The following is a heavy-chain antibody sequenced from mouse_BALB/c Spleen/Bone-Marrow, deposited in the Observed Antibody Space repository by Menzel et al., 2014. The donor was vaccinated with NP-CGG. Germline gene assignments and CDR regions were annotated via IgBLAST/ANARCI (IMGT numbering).Heavy chain of an antibody. J-gene: IGHJ2*01. CDR2: INPSTGYT. Sequence: LEESGAELAKPGASVKMSCKASGYTFSSYWMHWVKQRPGQGLEWIGYINPSTGYTEYNQKFKDKATLTADKSSSTAYMQLSSLTSEDSAVYYCARGENRDAFDYWGQGTTLTVSS. D-gene: IGHD4-1*01. V-gene: IGHV1-7*01. CDR3: ARGENRDAFDY. CDR1: GYTFSSYW.